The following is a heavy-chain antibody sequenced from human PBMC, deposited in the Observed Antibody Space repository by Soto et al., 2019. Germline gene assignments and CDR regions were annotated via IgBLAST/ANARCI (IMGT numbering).Heavy chain of an antibody. CDR3: AKDLFLSSGWLRWDYYGMDV. J-gene: IGHJ6*02. D-gene: IGHD6-19*01. Sequence: QPGGSLRLSCAASGFTFSSYGMHWVRQAPGKGLEWVAVISYDGSNKYYADSVKGRFTISRDNSKNTLYLQMNSLRAEDTAVYYCAKDLFLSSGWLRWDYYGMDVWGQGTTVTVSS. CDR2: ISYDGSNK. CDR1: GFTFSSYG. V-gene: IGHV3-30*18.